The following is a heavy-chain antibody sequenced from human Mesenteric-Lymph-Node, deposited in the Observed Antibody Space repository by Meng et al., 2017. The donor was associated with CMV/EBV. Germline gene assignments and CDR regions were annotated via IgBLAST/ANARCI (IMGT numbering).Heavy chain of an antibody. J-gene: IGHJ3*02. CDR3: ARDRQLYI. D-gene: IGHD6-13*01. Sequence: GESLKISCTASGFTFSNYGMHWVRLAPGKGLEWVAFIRYDERSKLYADSVKGRFTISRDNSKNTLSMEMNSLRAEDTAVYYCARDRQLYIWGQGTMVTVSS. V-gene: IGHV3-30*02. CDR1: GFTFSNYG. CDR2: IRYDERSK.